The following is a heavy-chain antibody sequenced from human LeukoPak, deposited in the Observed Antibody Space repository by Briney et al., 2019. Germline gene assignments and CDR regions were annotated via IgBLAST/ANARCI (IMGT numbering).Heavy chain of an antibody. CDR2: IYYSGST. V-gene: IGHV4-39*01. D-gene: IGHD3-22*01. J-gene: IGHJ5*02. Sequence: PSETLSLTCTVSGGSISSSSYYWGWIRQPPGKGLEWIGSIYYSGSTYYNPSLKSRVTISVDTSKNQFSLKLSSVTAADTAVYYCAGPVFDYFDWSGYEGWFDPWGQGTLVTVSS. CDR3: AGPVFDYFDWSGYEGWFDP. CDR1: GGSISSSSYY.